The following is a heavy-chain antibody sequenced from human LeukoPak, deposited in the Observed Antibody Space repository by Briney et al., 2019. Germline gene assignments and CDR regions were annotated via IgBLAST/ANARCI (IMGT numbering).Heavy chain of an antibody. CDR2: INSNTGDT. Sequence: VASVKVSCKASGYTFTAYYVHWVRQAPGQGPEWMGWINSNTGDTGYAQKFQGRVTMTRDTSISTLYMDLSSLRSDDTAVYYCAVGQQLVHGYWGQGTLVTVSS. V-gene: IGHV1-2*02. CDR3: AVGQQLVHGY. J-gene: IGHJ4*02. CDR1: GYTFTAYY. D-gene: IGHD6-13*01.